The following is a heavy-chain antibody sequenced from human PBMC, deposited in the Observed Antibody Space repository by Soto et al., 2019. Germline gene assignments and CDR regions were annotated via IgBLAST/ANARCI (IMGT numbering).Heavy chain of an antibody. V-gene: IGHV3-23*01. J-gene: IGHJ4*02. CDR2: ISGSGGST. D-gene: IGHD3-10*01. Sequence: GGSLRLSCAASGFTFSSYAMSWVRQAPGKGLEWVSAISGSGGSTYYADSVKGRFTISRDNSKNTLYLQMNSLRAEDTAVYYCAKDKLLWFGELPLPIDYWGQGTLVTVSS. CDR3: AKDKLLWFGELPLPIDY. CDR1: GFTFSSYA.